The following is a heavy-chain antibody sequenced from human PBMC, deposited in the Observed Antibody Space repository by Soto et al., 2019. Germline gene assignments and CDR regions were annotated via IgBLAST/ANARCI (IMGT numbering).Heavy chain of an antibody. Sequence: SETLSVTCSVSGGSISSSSYFWVWIRQPPGKGLEWIGSIYYSGSTYYNPSLKSRVTVSVDTSKNQFSLKLSSVTAADTAVYYCARHPSDFWFDPWGQGTLVTVSS. CDR1: GGSISSSSYF. CDR2: IYYSGST. V-gene: IGHV4-39*01. CDR3: ARHPSDFWFDP. D-gene: IGHD2-21*02. J-gene: IGHJ5*02.